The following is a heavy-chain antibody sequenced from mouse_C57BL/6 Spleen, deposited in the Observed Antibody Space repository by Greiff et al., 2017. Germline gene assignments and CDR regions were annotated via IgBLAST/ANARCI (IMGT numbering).Heavy chain of an antibody. D-gene: IGHD2-4*01. CDR2: INPNNGGT. Sequence: VQLQQSGPELVKPGASVKMSCKASGYTFTDYNMHWVKQSHGKSLEWIGYINPNNGGTSYNQKFKGKATLPVNKSSSTAYMELRSLTSEDSAVYYCARGLRRSFDYWGQGTTLTVSS. CDR1: GYTFTDYN. J-gene: IGHJ2*01. V-gene: IGHV1-22*01. CDR3: ARGLRRSFDY.